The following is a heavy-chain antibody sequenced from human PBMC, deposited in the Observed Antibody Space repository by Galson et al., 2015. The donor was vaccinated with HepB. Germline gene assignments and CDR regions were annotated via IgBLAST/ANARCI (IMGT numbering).Heavy chain of an antibody. V-gene: IGHV4-59*01. CDR1: GDFITNYY. CDR3: ARAGTTTYYYYGMDV. Sequence: ETLSLTCTVSGDFITNYYWSWIRQPPGKGLQWIGYIYYSGSTNYNLSLKSRVTISLDMSKNQFSLKLSSVTAADTAVYYCARAGTTTYYYYGMDVWGQGTSVTVPS. J-gene: IGHJ6*02. CDR2: IYYSGST. D-gene: IGHD1-14*01.